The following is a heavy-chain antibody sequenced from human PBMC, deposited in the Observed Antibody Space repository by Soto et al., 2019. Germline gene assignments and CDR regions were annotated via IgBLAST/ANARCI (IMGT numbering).Heavy chain of an antibody. CDR2: ISAYSGNT. V-gene: IGHV1-18*04. CDR1: GYTFTSYA. Sequence: QVQLVQSGAEVKKPGASVKVSCKASGYTFTSYAFNWVRQAPGQGLEWMGWISAYSGNTNYAQKFQGRVTMTTDTSTSTAYXXLXXXXXXXXXXYYCARDQTVLDYWGQXTXVXX. D-gene: IGHD3-10*01. J-gene: IGHJ4*02. CDR3: ARDQTVLDY.